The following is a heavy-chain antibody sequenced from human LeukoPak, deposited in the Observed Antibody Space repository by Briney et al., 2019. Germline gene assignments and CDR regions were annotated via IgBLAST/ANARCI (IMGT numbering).Heavy chain of an antibody. CDR2: INPSGGST. Sequence: GASVKVSCKASGYTFTSYYMHWVRQAPGQGLEWMGIINPSGGSTSYAQKFQGRVTMTRDTSTSTAYMELSSLRSEDTAVYYCARDMSSSSFDYYYYMDVWGKGTTVTVSS. D-gene: IGHD6-6*01. CDR1: GYTFTSYY. V-gene: IGHV1-46*01. J-gene: IGHJ6*03. CDR3: ARDMSSSSFDYYYYMDV.